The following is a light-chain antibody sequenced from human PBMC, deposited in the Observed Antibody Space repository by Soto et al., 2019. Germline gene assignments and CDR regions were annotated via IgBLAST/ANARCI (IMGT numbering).Light chain of an antibody. J-gene: IGLJ2*01. CDR3: QTWGSGIVV. V-gene: IGLV4-69*01. CDR1: SVHSNYA. Sequence: QPVLTQSPSASASLGASVTLTCTLSSVHSNYAIAWHQQQSEKGPRYLLKLNSDGSHSKGDGIPDRFSGSSSGAERYLTISSLQSEDEADYYCQTWGSGIVVFGGGTKLTVL. CDR2: LNSDGSH.